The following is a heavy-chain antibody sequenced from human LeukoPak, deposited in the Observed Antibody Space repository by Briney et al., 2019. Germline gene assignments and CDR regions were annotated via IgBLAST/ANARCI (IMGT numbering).Heavy chain of an antibody. CDR2: IYYSGST. D-gene: IGHD3-22*01. V-gene: IGHV4-59*01. CDR3: ARLRDSTGYHFDY. J-gene: IGHJ4*02. Sequence: NPSETLSLTCTVSGGSINGYYWSWIRQPPGKGLEWIGNIYYSGSTNYSPSLKSRVTMSVDTSKKQLSPNLRSVTAADTAVYYRARLRDSTGYHFDYWGQGTLVTVSS. CDR1: GGSINGYY.